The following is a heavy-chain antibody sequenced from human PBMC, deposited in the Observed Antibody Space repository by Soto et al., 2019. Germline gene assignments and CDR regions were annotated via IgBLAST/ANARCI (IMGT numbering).Heavy chain of an antibody. V-gene: IGHV4-31*03. J-gene: IGHJ3*02. D-gene: IGHD3-10*01. CDR3: ARDSRGGSSAFDI. CDR1: GGSISSGGYY. Sequence: SETLSLTCTVSGGSISSGGYYWSWIRQHPGKGLEWIGYIYYSGSTYYNPSLKSRVTISVDTSKNQFSLKLSSVTAADTAVYYCARDSRGGSSAFDIWGQETMVTVSS. CDR2: IYYSGST.